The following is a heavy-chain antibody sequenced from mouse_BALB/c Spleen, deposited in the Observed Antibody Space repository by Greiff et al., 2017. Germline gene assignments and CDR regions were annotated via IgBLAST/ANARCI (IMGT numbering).Heavy chain of an antibody. V-gene: IGHV2-2*02. CDR3: AGRLAWFAY. D-gene: IGHD1-1*01. CDR1: GFSLTSYG. CDR2: IWSGGST. Sequence: VKLMESGPGLVQPSQSLSITCTVSGFSLTSYGVHWVRQSPGKGLEWLGVIWSGGSTDYNAAFISRLSISKDNSKSQVFFKMNSLQANDTAIYYCAGRLAWFAYWGQGTLVTVSA. J-gene: IGHJ3*01.